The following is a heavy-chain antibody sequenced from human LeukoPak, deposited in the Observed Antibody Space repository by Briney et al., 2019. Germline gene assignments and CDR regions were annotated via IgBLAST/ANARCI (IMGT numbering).Heavy chain of an antibody. CDR2: IYTSGST. D-gene: IGHD3-10*01. CDR3: AREVGHGSGTLPNHYYYYGMDV. CDR1: GGSLSSSY. Sequence: SETLSLTCMQPGGSLSSSYWCWIRQPLGKGLEWMGRIYTSGSTNYNPALKSRLTMSVDTSKNQFSLKLSSVTAADTAVYYCAREVGHGSGTLPNHYYYYGMDVWGQGTTVTVSS. J-gene: IGHJ6*02. V-gene: IGHV4-4*07.